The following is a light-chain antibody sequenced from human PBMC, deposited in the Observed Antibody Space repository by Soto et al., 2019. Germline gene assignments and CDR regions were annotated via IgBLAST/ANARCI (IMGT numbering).Light chain of an antibody. Sequence: EIVMTQSPATLSVSPGERATLSCRASQSVSGNLAWYQQKPGQAPRLLIYGASTRATGIPARFSGSGSGTEFTLTITSLQSEDFAVYYCHQYNNWPPITFGQGTRLEI. J-gene: IGKJ5*01. V-gene: IGKV3-15*01. CDR2: GAS. CDR1: QSVSGN. CDR3: HQYNNWPPIT.